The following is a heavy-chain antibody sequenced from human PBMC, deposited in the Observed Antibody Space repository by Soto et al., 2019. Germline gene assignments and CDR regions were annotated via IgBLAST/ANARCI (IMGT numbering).Heavy chain of an antibody. D-gene: IGHD2-2*01. Sequence: SETLSLTCTVSGGSISSGGYYWSWIRQHPGKGLEWIGYIYYSGSTYYNPSLKSRVTISVDTSKNQFSLKLSSVTAADTAVYYCARDKVPAAIDYYYYGMDVWGQGTTVTVSS. CDR3: ARDKVPAAIDYYYYGMDV. CDR2: IYYSGST. CDR1: GGSISSGGYY. J-gene: IGHJ6*02. V-gene: IGHV4-31*03.